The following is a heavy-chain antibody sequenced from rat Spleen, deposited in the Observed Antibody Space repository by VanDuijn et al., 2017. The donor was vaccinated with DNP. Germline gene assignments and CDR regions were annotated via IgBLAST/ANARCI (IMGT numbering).Heavy chain of an antibody. CDR3: ATGTLAY. V-gene: IGHV5-19*01. J-gene: IGHJ3*01. Sequence: EVQLVESGGGLVQPGRSLKLSCAASGFTFRDYYMAWVRQAPTKGLEWVASISPSGGSTYYRDSVKGRFTVSRDNAKSTLYLQMDSLRSEDTAIYYCATGTLAYWDHGTLVTVSS. CDR1: GFTFRDYY. CDR2: ISPSGGST.